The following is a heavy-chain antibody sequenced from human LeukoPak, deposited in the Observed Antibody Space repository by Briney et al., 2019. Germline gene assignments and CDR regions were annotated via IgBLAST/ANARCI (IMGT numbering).Heavy chain of an antibody. CDR3: AADLKSRWSFEY. CDR1: GFTFTSSA. CDR2: IVVGSGNT. J-gene: IGHJ4*02. D-gene: IGHD3-3*01. V-gene: IGHV1-58*02. Sequence: GASVKVSCKASGFTFTSSAMQWVRQARGQRLEWIGWIVVGSGNTNYAQKFQERVTITRDMSTSTAYMELSSLRSEDTAVYYCAADLKSRWSFEYWGQGTLVTVSS.